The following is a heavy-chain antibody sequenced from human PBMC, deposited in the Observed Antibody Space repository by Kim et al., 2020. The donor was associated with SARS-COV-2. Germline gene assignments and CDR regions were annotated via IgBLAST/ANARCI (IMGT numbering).Heavy chain of an antibody. V-gene: IGHV3-72*01. CDR2: YTT. D-gene: IGHD1-26*01. CDR3: ARGHNSFDA. J-gene: IGHJ4*02. Sequence: YTTNYAATVSGRFTISRDASENSLYLQMNSLKIEDTAVYYCARGHNSFDAWGQGTLVTVSS.